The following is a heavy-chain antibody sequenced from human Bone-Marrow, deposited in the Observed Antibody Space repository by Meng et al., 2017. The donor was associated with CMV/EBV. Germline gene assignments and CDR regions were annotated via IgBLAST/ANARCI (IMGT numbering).Heavy chain of an antibody. V-gene: IGHV1-46*01. D-gene: IGHD2-15*01. CDR1: GGTFSSYG. CDR3: ARGYCSGGSCQSPRY. CDR2: INPSGGST. Sequence: QVQLVASGAEEKKPGAPVKVSCKASGGTFSSYGISWGRQAPGQGLEWMGIINPSGGSTSYAQKFQGRVTMTRDTSTNTVYMELSSLRSEDTAVYYCARGYCSGGSCQSPRYWGQGTLVTVSS. J-gene: IGHJ4*02.